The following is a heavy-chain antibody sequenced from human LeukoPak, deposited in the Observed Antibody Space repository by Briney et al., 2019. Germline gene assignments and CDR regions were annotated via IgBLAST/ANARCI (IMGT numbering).Heavy chain of an antibody. CDR3: RVVITTTDY. V-gene: IGHV3-30*03. Sequence: GGSLRLSCAASGFTFSSYGMPWVRQAPGKGLEWVAVISYDGSNKYYADSVKGRFTISRDNSKNTLHLQMNSLRAEDTAVYYCRVVITTTDYWGQGTLVTVSS. J-gene: IGHJ4*02. CDR1: GFTFSSYG. CDR2: ISYDGSNK. D-gene: IGHD3-22*01.